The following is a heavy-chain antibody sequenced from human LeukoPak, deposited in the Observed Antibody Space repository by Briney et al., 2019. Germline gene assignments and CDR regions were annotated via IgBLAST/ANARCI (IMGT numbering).Heavy chain of an antibody. D-gene: IGHD2-15*01. V-gene: IGHV3-30*03. J-gene: IGHJ3*02. CDR1: GFTFSSYG. CDR3: HVVAAAHDAFDI. CDR2: ISYDGSNK. Sequence: GGSLRLSCAASGFTFSSYGMHWVRQAPGKGLEWVAVISYDGSNKYYADSVKGRFTISRDNSKNTLYLQMNSLRAEDTAVYYCHVVAAAHDAFDIWGQGTMATVSS.